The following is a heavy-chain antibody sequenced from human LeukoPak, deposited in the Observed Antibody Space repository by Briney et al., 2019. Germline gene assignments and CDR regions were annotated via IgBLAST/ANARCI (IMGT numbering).Heavy chain of an antibody. Sequence: GGSLRLSCAASGFTFSSYSMNWVRQAPGKGLEWVSYISSSSSTIYYADSVKGRFTISRDNAKNSLYLQMNSLRAEDTAVYYCARAHRGYCTNGVCLQFDYWGQGTLVTVSS. D-gene: IGHD2-8*01. CDR2: ISSSSSTI. V-gene: IGHV3-48*01. J-gene: IGHJ4*02. CDR1: GFTFSSYS. CDR3: ARAHRGYCTNGVCLQFDY.